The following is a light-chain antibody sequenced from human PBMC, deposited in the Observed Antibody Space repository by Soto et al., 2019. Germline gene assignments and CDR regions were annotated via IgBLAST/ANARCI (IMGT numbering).Light chain of an antibody. Sequence: EIVMTQSPATLSVSPGERATLSCRASQSVSNNLAWYQHKPGQTPRLLIYGASTPSTVLPVSFSVSGSWTEFTLTISSLQSEDFAVYYCQQYNNWPPVTFGQGTKLEIK. CDR1: QSVSNN. CDR2: GAS. V-gene: IGKV3-15*01. CDR3: QQYNNWPPVT. J-gene: IGKJ2*01.